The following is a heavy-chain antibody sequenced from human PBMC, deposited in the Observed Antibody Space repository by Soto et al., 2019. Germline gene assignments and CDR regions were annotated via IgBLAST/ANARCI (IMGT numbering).Heavy chain of an antibody. J-gene: IGHJ3*02. V-gene: IGHV3-30-3*01. CDR1: AFTFSSYS. D-gene: IGHD1-26*01. CDR2: ISFHGSHK. CDR3: ARGWERGALEM. Sequence: QVELVESGGGVVQPGRSLRLSCAASAFTFSSYSMHWVRQAPGKGLEWVAFISFHGSHKYYADSVKGRFTISRDNSKKTLYLQMYSLRPEDTGVYYCARGWERGALEMWGQGTLVTVSS.